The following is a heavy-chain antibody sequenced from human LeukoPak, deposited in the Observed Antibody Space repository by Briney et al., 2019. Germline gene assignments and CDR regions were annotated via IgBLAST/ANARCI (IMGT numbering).Heavy chain of an antibody. D-gene: IGHD2-2*01. CDR2: ISGSGGIT. CDR3: ARDRVFCSSTSCPYYYYGMDV. V-gene: IGHV3-23*01. Sequence: GGSLRLSSAASGFTFSICAMWWVRQAPGKGLEWVSGISGSGGITYCADSVKGRFTISRDNSKNTLYVQMNSLRAEDTAVYYCARDRVFCSSTSCPYYYYGMDVWGQGTTVTVSS. J-gene: IGHJ6*02. CDR1: GFTFSICA.